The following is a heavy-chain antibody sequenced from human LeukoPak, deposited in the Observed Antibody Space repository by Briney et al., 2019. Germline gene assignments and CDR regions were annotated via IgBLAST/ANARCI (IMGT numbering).Heavy chain of an antibody. CDR1: GYTFTGYY. J-gene: IGHJ4*02. V-gene: IGHV1-2*02. CDR3: ARAYYDILTGYVPPFDY. D-gene: IGHD3-9*01. Sequence: GASVKVSCKASGYTFTGYYMHWVRQAPGQGREWMGWINPNSGGTNYAQKFQGRVTMTRDTSISTAYMGLSRLRSDDTAVYYCARAYYDILTGYVPPFDYWGQGTLVTVSS. CDR2: INPNSGGT.